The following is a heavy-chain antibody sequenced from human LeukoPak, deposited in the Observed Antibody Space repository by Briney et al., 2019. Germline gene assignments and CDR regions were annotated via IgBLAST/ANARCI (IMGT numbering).Heavy chain of an antibody. V-gene: IGHV3-30*14. D-gene: IGHD5-24*01. CDR1: GFTFSSYA. CDR2: ISYDGSNK. J-gene: IGHJ4*02. Sequence: GGSLRLSCAASGFTFSSYAMHWVRQAPGKGLEWVAVISYDGSNKYYADSVKGRFTISRDNAKKSLFLQMNSLRAEDTAVYYCARQNTPHGNFDYWGQGTLVAVSS. CDR3: ARQNTPHGNFDY.